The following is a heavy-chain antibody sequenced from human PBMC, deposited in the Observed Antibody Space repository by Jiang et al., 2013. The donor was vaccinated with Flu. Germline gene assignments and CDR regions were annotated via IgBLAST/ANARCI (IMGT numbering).Heavy chain of an antibody. J-gene: IGHJ4*02. V-gene: IGHV4-39*07. CDR1: GGSISSSSYY. Sequence: GPGLVKPSETLSLTCTVSGGSISSSSYYWGWIRQPPGKGLEWIGSIYYSGSTYYNPSLKSRVTISVDTSKNQFSLKLSSVTAADTAVYYCARHEGGGSSWYVAYYFDYWGQGTLVTVSS. CDR3: ARHEGGGSSWYVAYYFDY. D-gene: IGHD6-13*01. CDR2: IYYSGST.